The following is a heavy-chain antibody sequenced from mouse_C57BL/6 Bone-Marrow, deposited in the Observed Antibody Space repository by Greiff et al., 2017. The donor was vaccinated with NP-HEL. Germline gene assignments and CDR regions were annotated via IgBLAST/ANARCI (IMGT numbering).Heavy chain of an antibody. D-gene: IGHD2-4*01. CDR2: IYPGSGNT. V-gene: IGHV1-76*01. J-gene: IGHJ2*01. CDR3: ARGDYDEVFDY. CDR1: GYTFTDYY. Sequence: VQLQQSGAELVRPGASVKLSCKASGYTFTDYYINWVKQRPGPGLEWIARIYPGSGNTYFNEKFKGKATLTAEKSSSTAYMQLSSLTSEDSAVYFCARGDYDEVFDYWGQGTTLTVSS.